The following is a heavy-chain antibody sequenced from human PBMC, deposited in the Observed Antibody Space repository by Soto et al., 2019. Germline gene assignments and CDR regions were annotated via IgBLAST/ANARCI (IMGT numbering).Heavy chain of an antibody. CDR2: IKQDGSEK. CDR1: GFTFSSYW. D-gene: IGHD2-2*02. CDR3: ARYTDPLYYYYYAMDV. V-gene: IGHV3-7*03. J-gene: IGHJ6*02. Sequence: SGGSLRLSCAASGFTFSSYWMSWVRQAPGKGLEWVANIKQDGSEKYYVDSVKGRFTISRDNAKNSLYLQMNSLRAEDTAVYYCARYTDPLYYYYYAMDVWGQGTTVTVSS.